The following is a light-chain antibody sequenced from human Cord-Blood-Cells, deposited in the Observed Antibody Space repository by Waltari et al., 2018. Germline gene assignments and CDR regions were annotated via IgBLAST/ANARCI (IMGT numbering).Light chain of an antibody. CDR2: GAS. CDR3: QQYNNRPLS. J-gene: IGKJ2*03. CDR1: QSVSSN. V-gene: IGKV3-15*01. Sequence: EIVMTQSPATLSVSPGERDTLSCRASQSVSSNLAWYQQKPGQAPRLLIYGASTRATGIPARFSGSGSGTEFTLTISSLQSEDFAVYYCQQYNNRPLSFGQGTKLEIK.